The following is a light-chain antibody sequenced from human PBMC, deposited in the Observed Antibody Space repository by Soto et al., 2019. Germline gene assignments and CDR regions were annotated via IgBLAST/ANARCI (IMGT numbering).Light chain of an antibody. CDR3: QHINYYRYT. Sequence: DIQLTQSPSFLSASVGDRVTITCRASQAISSSLAWYQHNPGKAPKLLIYAASTLQNGVPRSFSGSGSGTEFPLTISLLYPEDFATYYGQHINYYRYTFGQGTKVEIK. J-gene: IGKJ2*01. CDR2: AAS. V-gene: IGKV1-9*01. CDR1: QAISSS.